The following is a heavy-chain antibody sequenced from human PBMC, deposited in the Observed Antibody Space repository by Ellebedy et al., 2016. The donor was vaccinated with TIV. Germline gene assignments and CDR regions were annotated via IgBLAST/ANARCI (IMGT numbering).Heavy chain of an antibody. CDR2: ISSSSSTI. Sequence: GGSLRLSXAASGFTFSSYAMSWVRQAPGKGLEWVSYISSSSSTIYYADSVKGRFTISRDNAKNSLYLQMNSLRDEDTAVYYCARVHLGWFGEPPQYNWFDPWGQGTLVTVSS. CDR1: GFTFSSYA. V-gene: IGHV3-48*02. D-gene: IGHD3-10*01. CDR3: ARVHLGWFGEPPQYNWFDP. J-gene: IGHJ5*02.